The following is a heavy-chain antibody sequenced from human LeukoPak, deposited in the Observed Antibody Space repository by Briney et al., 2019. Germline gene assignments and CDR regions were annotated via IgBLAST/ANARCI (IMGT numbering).Heavy chain of an antibody. CDR2: ISGSGGST. D-gene: IGHD1-26*01. V-gene: IGHV3-23*01. J-gene: IGHJ4*02. CDR1: GFTFSSYA. CDR3: AKYNGGSYRAYFDY. Sequence: SGGSLRLSCAASGFTFSSYAMSWVRRAPGKGLEWVSAISGSGGSTYYADSVKGRFTISRDNSKNTLYLQMNSLRAEDTAVYYCAKYNGGSYRAYFDYWGQGTLVTVSS.